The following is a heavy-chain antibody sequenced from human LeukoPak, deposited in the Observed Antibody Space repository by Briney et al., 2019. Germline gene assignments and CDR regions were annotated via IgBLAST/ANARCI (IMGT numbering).Heavy chain of an antibody. D-gene: IGHD3-3*01. V-gene: IGHV1-2*02. CDR3: ARADYDFWGGYYDY. J-gene: IGHJ4*02. CDR1: GYTFTGYY. CDR2: INPNSGGT. Sequence: VASVKVSCKASGYTFTGYYMHWVRQAPGQGLEWMGWINPNSGGTNYAQKFQGRVTMTRDTSISTAYMELSRLRSDDTAVYYCARADYDFWGGYYDYWGQGTLVTVSS.